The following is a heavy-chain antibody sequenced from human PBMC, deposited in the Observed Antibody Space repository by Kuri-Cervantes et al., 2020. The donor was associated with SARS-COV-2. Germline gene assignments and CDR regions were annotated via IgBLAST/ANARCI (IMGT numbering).Heavy chain of an antibody. Sequence: GESLKISCAASGFTFSVYDMHWARQAPGKGLEWVSCIHGYSPYIHYADSVKGRFTISRDNAKSSVFLQMNSLRAEDTAVYYCTTSMIVSAAHYFDYWGQGILVTVSS. CDR3: TTSMIVSAAHYFDY. D-gene: IGHD3-22*01. J-gene: IGHJ4*02. V-gene: IGHV3-21*01. CDR1: GFTFSVYD. CDR2: IHGYSPYI.